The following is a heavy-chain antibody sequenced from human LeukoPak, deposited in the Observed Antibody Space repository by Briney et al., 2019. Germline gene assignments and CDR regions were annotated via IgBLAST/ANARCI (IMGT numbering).Heavy chain of an antibody. D-gene: IGHD1-26*01. CDR2: IHTSGST. J-gene: IGHJ4*02. V-gene: IGHV4-4*07. CDR1: GGFISTYY. CDR3: ARNAVGATYYFDY. Sequence: SETLSLTCTVSGGFISTYYWSWIRQPAGKELEWIGRIHTSGSTLYNPSLTSRVTISVDTSKNQFSLKLSSVTAADTAVYYCARNAVGATYYFDYWGQGTLVTVSS.